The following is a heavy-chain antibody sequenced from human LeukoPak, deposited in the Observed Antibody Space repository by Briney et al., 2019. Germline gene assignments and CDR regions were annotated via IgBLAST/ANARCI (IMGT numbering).Heavy chain of an antibody. Sequence: PGGSLRLSCAASGFTFSSYAMHWVRQAPGKGLEYVSAISSNGGSTYYANSVKGRFTISRDNSKNTLYLQMGSLRAEDMAVYYCARDYGDYSLYFDYWGQGTLVTVSS. CDR1: GFTFSSYA. CDR3: ARDYGDYSLYFDY. V-gene: IGHV3-64*01. CDR2: ISSNGGST. J-gene: IGHJ4*02. D-gene: IGHD4-17*01.